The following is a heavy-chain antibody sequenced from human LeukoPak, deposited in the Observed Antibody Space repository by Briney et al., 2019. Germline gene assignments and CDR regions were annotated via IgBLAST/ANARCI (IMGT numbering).Heavy chain of an antibody. CDR1: GFTFSKYS. V-gene: IGHV3-21*01. Sequence: GGSLRLSCAASGFTFSKYSMNWVRQALGKGLEWVSCISSSGSYIYYADSLKGRFTVSRDNDKNSLYLQMNSLRADDTAVYYCASLHDIVVIPDATIDYWGQGTLVTVSS. D-gene: IGHD2-2*01. J-gene: IGHJ4*02. CDR3: ASLHDIVVIPDATIDY. CDR2: ISSSGSYI.